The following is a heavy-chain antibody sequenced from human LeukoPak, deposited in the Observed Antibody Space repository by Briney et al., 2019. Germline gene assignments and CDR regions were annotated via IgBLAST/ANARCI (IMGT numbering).Heavy chain of an antibody. D-gene: IGHD5-24*01. Sequence: GGSLRLSCAASGFTFSNYAMSWVRQAPGKGLEWVSVISATGGSTYYADSVKGRFTISRDNSKNTAYLQMNSLKTEDTAVYYCTYEEMATITYWGQGTLVTVSS. CDR3: TYEEMATITY. V-gene: IGHV3-23*01. CDR1: GFTFSNYA. CDR2: ISATGGST. J-gene: IGHJ4*02.